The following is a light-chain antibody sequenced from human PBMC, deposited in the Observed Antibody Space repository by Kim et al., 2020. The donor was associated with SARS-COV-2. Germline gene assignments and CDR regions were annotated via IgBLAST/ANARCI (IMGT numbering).Light chain of an antibody. V-gene: IGLV1-47*02. CDR1: SSNIGRNY. Sequence: QSVLTQPPSASGTPGQRVTISCSGSSSNIGRNYVMWYQQLPGTAPKLLIFTNNQQPSGVPDRFSGSKSGTSASLAISGLRSEDEADYYCATWDDSLSGRVFGGGTQLTVL. CDR2: TNN. CDR3: ATWDDSLSGRV. J-gene: IGLJ2*01.